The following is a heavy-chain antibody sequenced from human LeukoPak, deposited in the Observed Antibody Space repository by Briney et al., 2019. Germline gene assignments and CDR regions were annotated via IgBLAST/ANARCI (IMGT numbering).Heavy chain of an antibody. Sequence: GGSLRLSCAASGFTFDDYAMHWVRQAPGKGLEWVSGISWNSGSIGYADSVKGRFTISRDNAKNSLYLQMNSLRAEDTALYYCAKDRGWELHHDAFDIWGQGTMVTVSS. J-gene: IGHJ3*02. CDR3: AKDRGWELHHDAFDI. CDR2: ISWNSGSI. D-gene: IGHD1-26*01. V-gene: IGHV3-9*01. CDR1: GFTFDDYA.